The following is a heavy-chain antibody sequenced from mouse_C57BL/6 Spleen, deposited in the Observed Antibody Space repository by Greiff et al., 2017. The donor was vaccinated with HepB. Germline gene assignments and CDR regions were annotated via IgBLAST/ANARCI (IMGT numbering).Heavy chain of an antibody. CDR1: GFSLTSYG. D-gene: IGHD4-1*01. V-gene: IGHV2-5*01. J-gene: IGHJ1*03. Sequence: QVQLQQSGPGLVQPSQSLSITCTVSGFSLTSYGVHWVRQSPGKGLEWLGVIWRGGSTDYNAAFMSRLSITKDNSKSQVFFKMNSLQADDTAIYYCAKNGGTAIYWYFDVWGTGTTVTVSS. CDR2: IWRGGST. CDR3: AKNGGTAIYWYFDV.